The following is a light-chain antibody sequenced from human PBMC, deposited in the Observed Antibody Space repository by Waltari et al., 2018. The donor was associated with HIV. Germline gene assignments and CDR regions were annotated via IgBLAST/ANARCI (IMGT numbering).Light chain of an antibody. CDR1: NSNLVSTY. CDR3: ASWDDSLNAFV. J-gene: IGLJ1*01. CDR2: RNS. V-gene: IGLV1-47*01. Sequence: QFVPTPPPPTSPTQAQRSTISCSGGNSNLVSTYVDCYQHVPGTAPKFFIYRNSQRPSGVPDRFSGSKSVTSASLIFSGLRSGDEADYYCASWDDSLNAFVFGTGTKVTVL.